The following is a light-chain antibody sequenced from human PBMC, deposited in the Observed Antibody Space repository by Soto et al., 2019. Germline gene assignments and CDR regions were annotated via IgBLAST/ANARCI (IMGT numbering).Light chain of an antibody. V-gene: IGKV3-20*01. Sequence: EIVLTQSPGTLSLSPGERATLSCRASQSVSNSYLAWYQQKPGQAPRLLIYDASSRATGIPDRFSGSGSGTDFTLTISRLEPEDFAVYYCLQYGISTLTFGGGTKVEIK. CDR2: DAS. CDR3: LQYGISTLT. CDR1: QSVSNSY. J-gene: IGKJ4*01.